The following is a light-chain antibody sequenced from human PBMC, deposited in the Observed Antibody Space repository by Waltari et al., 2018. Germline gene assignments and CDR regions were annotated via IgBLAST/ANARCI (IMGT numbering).Light chain of an antibody. CDR1: SGTIASNY. CDR2: EDN. V-gene: IGLV6-57*04. CDR3: QSYDSSNQGV. J-gene: IGLJ3*02. Sequence: NFMLTQPHSVSESPGKPVTISCTRSSGTIASNYVQRYQHRPGSAPTTVIYEDNERPSGVPDRFSGSIDSSSNSASLTISGLKTEDEADYFCQSYDSSNQGVFGGGTKLTVL.